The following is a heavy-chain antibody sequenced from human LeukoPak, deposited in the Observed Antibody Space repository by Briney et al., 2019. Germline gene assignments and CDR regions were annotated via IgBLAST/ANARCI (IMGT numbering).Heavy chain of an antibody. CDR2: ISSSSSYI. CDR3: ARAAVPAARYYYYYMDV. CDR1: GFTFSSYS. Sequence: GGSLRLSCAASGFTFSSYSMNWVRQAPGKGLEWVSSISSSSSYIYYADSVKGRFTISRDNAKNSLYLQMNSLRAEDTAVYYCARAAVPAARYYYYYMDVWGKGTTVTVSS. J-gene: IGHJ6*03. V-gene: IGHV3-21*01. D-gene: IGHD2-2*01.